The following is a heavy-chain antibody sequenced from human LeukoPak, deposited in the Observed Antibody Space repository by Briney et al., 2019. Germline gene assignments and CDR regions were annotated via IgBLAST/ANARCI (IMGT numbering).Heavy chain of an antibody. V-gene: IGHV3-30*04. CDR3: ARDLWASIAAAGLDY. CDR1: GFTFSSYV. Sequence: GGSLRLSCAASGFTFSSYVMHWVRQAPGKGLEWVAIISYDGSNKYYADSVKGRFTISRDNSKNTLYLQMNSLRAEDTAVYYCARDLWASIAAAGLDYWGQGTLVTVSS. CDR2: ISYDGSNK. J-gene: IGHJ4*02. D-gene: IGHD6-13*01.